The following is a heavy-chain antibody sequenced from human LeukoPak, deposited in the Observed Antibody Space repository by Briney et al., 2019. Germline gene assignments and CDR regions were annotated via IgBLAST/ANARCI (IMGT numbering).Heavy chain of an antibody. CDR2: ISGSGGST. V-gene: IGHV3-23*01. CDR1: GFTFSSYA. J-gene: IGHJ1*01. CDR3: ARETLFIAAAAFEYFQH. D-gene: IGHD6-13*01. Sequence: PGGSLRLSCAASGFTFSSYAMSWVRQAPGKGLEWVSAISGSGGSTYYADSVKGRFTISRDNSKNTLYLQMNSLRAEDTAVYYCARETLFIAAAAFEYFQHWGQGTLVTVSS.